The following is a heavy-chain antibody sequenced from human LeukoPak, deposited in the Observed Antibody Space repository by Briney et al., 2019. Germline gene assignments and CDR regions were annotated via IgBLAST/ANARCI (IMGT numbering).Heavy chain of an antibody. CDR2: ISGSGGST. V-gene: IGHV3-23*01. CDR3: AKDQRSVQYYFDY. J-gene: IGHJ4*02. CDR1: GFTFSSYP. Sequence: GGSPRLSCAASGFTFSSYPMSWLPKSPGKGLEWVSAISGSGGSTYYADSVKGRFTISRDNSKNTLYLQMNSLRAEDTAVYYCAKDQRSVQYYFDYWGQGTLVSVSS.